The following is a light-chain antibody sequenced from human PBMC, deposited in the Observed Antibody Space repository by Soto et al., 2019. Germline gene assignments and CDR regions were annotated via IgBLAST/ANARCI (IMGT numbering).Light chain of an antibody. CDR1: QSVSSS. CDR2: GAS. J-gene: IGKJ4*01. Sequence: EIVMTQSPATLSVSPGERATLSCRASQSVSSSLAWYQQKPGQAPRLLIHGASTRATGIPARFSGSGSGTEFTLTISSLQSEDLAVYYCQQYNKWPPLTFGGGTKVEIK. V-gene: IGKV3-15*01. CDR3: QQYNKWPPLT.